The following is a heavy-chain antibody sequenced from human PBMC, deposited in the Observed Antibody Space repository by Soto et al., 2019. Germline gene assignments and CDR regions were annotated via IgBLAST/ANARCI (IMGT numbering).Heavy chain of an antibody. CDR2: MSHSGGT. J-gene: IGHJ3*02. CDR1: GGFVTSGSYY. CDR3: ARVERGTATTVVDAFDI. D-gene: IGHD1-1*01. V-gene: IGHV4-34*01. Sequence: QVQLQQWGAGLLKPSETLSLTCAVYGGFVTSGSYYWSWIRQPPGKGLEWIGEMSHSGGTRFNPSIKSRVTISVDTSKTQFTLKMSCVTAADTALYYCARVERGTATTVVDAFDIWGPGTMVTVSS.